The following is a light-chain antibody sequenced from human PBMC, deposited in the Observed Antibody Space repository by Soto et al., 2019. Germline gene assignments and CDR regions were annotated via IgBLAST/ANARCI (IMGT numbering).Light chain of an antibody. CDR3: QSYDSSLSEGV. CDR1: SSNIGAGYD. V-gene: IGLV1-40*01. Sequence: QSVLTQPPSVSGAPGQRVTISCTGSSSNIGAGYDVHWYQQLPGTAPKLLIYGNSNRPSGVPDRFSGSKSGTSASLAITGLQAEDEADYYCQSYDSSLSEGVFGGGTKSPS. J-gene: IGLJ2*01. CDR2: GNS.